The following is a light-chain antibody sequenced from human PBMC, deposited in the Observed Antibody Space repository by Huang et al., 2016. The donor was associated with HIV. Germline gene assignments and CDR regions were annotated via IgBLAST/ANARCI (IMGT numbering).Light chain of an antibody. CDR3: QKYDSAPRT. Sequence: DIQMTQSPSSLSASVGDRVTITCRASQDISNFLAWYQQKPGAVPKLLIHAVSTLQSGVPSRFSGSGSGTDFTLTISSLQPEDAALYFCQKYDSAPRTFGQGTKVEIK. CDR1: QDISNF. V-gene: IGKV1-27*01. CDR2: AVS. J-gene: IGKJ1*01.